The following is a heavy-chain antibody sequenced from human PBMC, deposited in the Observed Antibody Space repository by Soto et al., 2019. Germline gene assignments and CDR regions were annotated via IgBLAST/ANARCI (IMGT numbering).Heavy chain of an antibody. CDR2: FFTGGST. CDR3: VRERRGLGIGFDH. CDR1: GFNVSDNY. J-gene: IGHJ4*02. D-gene: IGHD6-19*01. V-gene: IGHV3-53*01. Sequence: EVLLVESGGGLIQPGGSLRLSCAAAGFNVSDNYMGWVRQAPGKGLEWVSSFFTGGSTDYVDSVKGRFTISRDDSKNTVYLQTNSLRAEDTAVYFCVRERRGLGIGFDHWGQGTLVTVSS.